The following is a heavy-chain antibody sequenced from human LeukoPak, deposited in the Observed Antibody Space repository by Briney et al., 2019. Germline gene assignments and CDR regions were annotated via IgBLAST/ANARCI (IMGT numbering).Heavy chain of an antibody. D-gene: IGHD6-19*01. CDR2: ISGSGGST. CDR1: GFTFSSYA. J-gene: IGHJ4*02. Sequence: GGSLRLSCAASGFTFSSYAMSWVRQAPGKGLEWVSAISGSGGSTYYADSVKGRFTISRDNAKNSLYLQVSSLRAEDTAVYYCARDVAAGAFDYWGQGTLVTVSS. V-gene: IGHV3-23*01. CDR3: ARDVAAGAFDY.